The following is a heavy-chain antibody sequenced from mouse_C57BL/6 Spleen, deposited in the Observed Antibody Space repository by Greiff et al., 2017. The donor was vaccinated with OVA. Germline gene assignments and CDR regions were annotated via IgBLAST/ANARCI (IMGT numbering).Heavy chain of an antibody. Sequence: QVQLQQSGAELVRPGASVTLSCKASGYTFTDYEMHWVKQTPVHGLEWIGAIDPETGGTAYNQKFKGKAILTADKSSSTAYMELRSLTSEDSADYYCTRIRGGYDGYYNDFDYWGQGTTLTVSS. CDR1: GYTFTDYE. CDR2: IDPETGGT. J-gene: IGHJ2*01. CDR3: TRIRGGYDGYYNDFDY. V-gene: IGHV1-15*01. D-gene: IGHD2-3*01.